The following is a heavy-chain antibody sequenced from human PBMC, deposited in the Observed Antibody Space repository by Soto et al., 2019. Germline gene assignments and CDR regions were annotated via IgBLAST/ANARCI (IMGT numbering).Heavy chain of an antibody. CDR2: IKQDGSEK. CDR1: GFTFETYW. Sequence: GGALRLSCAASGFTFETYWMTWFRQAPGEGLEWVANIKQDGSEKNYVGSVKGRFTIFRDNAKKSVYLQMNSLRAEDTAVYFCARVIAARLYYYGMDVWGQGTTVTVSS. V-gene: IGHV3-7*01. CDR3: ARVIAARLYYYGMDV. J-gene: IGHJ6*02. D-gene: IGHD6-6*01.